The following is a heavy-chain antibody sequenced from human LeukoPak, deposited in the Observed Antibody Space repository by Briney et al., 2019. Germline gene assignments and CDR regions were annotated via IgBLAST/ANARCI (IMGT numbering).Heavy chain of an antibody. D-gene: IGHD6-6*01. J-gene: IGHJ5*02. CDR2: ISYDGSNK. Sequence: GRSLRLSCAASGFIFSSYAMHWVRQAPGKGLGWVAVISYDGSNKYYADSVKGRFTSSRDNSMNTLYLQMNSLRAEDTAVYCCAKKSSSAYHNWFDPWGQGTLVTVSS. V-gene: IGHV3-30-3*02. CDR1: GFIFSSYA. CDR3: AKKSSSAYHNWFDP.